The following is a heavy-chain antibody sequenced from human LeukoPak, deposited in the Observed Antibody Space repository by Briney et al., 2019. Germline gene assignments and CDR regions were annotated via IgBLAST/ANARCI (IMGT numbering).Heavy chain of an antibody. Sequence: SGGSLRLSCAASGFSFSDYAMVWVRQAPRKGLEWVSGISSGGCDATFYADSVEGLFTVCRDNSKNTLYLQMNFLRVEDTALYYCAKDGLSYETSTHIYHVDHWGQGTLVTVSS. CDR1: GFSFSDYA. J-gene: IGHJ1*01. CDR2: ISSGGCDAT. CDR3: AKDGLSYETSTHIYHVDH. D-gene: IGHD2-2*02. V-gene: IGHV3-23*01.